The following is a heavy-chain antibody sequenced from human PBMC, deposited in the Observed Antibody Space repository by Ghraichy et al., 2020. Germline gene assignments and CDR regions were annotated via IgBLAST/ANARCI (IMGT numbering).Heavy chain of an antibody. D-gene: IGHD4-17*01. CDR2: MKQDGSEK. V-gene: IGHV3-7*01. J-gene: IGHJ4*02. Sequence: GVLRLSCTASGFTFNNYWMNWVRQAPGKGLEWVANMKQDGSEKYYVDSVKGRFTISRDNAKNSLYLQMNSLRAEDTAVYYCARAGYGVPFDYWGQGTLVTVSS. CDR1: GFTFNNYW. CDR3: ARAGYGVPFDY.